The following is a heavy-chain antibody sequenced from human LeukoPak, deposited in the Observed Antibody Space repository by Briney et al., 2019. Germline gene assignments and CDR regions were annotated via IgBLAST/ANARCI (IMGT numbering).Heavy chain of an antibody. Sequence: ASVKVSCKASGGTFSSYAISWVRQAPGQRLEWMGWINAGNGNTKYSQKFQGRVTITRDTSASTAYMELSSLRSEDTAVYYCATRGVRYSSTVDYWGQGTLVTVSS. CDR1: GGTFSSYA. CDR2: INAGNGNT. D-gene: IGHD6-13*01. V-gene: IGHV1-3*01. J-gene: IGHJ4*02. CDR3: ATRGVRYSSTVDY.